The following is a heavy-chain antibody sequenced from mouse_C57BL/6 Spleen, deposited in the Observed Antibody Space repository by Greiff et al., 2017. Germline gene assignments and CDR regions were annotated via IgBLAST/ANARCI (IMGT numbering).Heavy chain of an antibody. Sequence: EVQLQESGGGLVKPGGSLKLSCAASGFTFSDYGMHWVRQAPEKGLEWVAYISSGSSTIYYADTVKGRFTISRDNAKNTLFLQMTSLRSEDTAMYYCARPYYYGMDYWGQGTSVTVSS. CDR3: ARPYYYGMDY. CDR2: ISSGSSTI. V-gene: IGHV5-17*01. J-gene: IGHJ4*01. CDR1: GFTFSDYG.